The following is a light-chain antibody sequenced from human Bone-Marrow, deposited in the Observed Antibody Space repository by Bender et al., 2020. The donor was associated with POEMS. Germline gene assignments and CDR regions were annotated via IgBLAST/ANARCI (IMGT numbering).Light chain of an antibody. V-gene: IGLV3-25*03. CDR2: KDR. CDR1: DLPKKF. J-gene: IGLJ3*02. CDR3: QSTDSSDSNPWV. Sequence: SYELTQPPSVSVSPGQTARITCSGDDLPKKFANCYQHRPGQAPILVLYKDRERPSGIPERFSGSSLGTTVTLTITGVQEEDEAEYYCQSTDSSDSNPWVFGGGTKVFVL.